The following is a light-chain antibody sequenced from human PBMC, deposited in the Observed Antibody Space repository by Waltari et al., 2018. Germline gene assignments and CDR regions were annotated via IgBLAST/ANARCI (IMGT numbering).Light chain of an antibody. CDR1: SSDVGGYNY. V-gene: IGLV2-8*01. CDR2: EVN. J-gene: IGLJ2*01. Sequence: QSALTQPPSASGSPGQSVTISCTGTSSDVGGYNYVSWYQQHPGKAPKLLIYEVNKRPAGSPDRFSGPKSSNPASLTVSGLQAEDEADYYCSSYEVSSNLLFGGGTKLTVL. CDR3: SSYEVSSNLL.